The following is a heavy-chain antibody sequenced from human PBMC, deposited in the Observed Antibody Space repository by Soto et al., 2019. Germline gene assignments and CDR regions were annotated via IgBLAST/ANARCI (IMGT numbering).Heavy chain of an antibody. CDR3: ARKGGRDYYYGMDV. Sequence: ASVKVSCKASGYTFTSYGISWVRQAPGQGLEWMGWISAYSGSTNYAHKLQGRVTMTTDTSTSTAYMELRSLRSDDTAVYYCARKGGRDYYYGMDVWGQGTTVTVSS. J-gene: IGHJ6*01. CDR2: ISAYSGST. V-gene: IGHV1-18*01. CDR1: GYTFTSYG. D-gene: IGHD3-16*01.